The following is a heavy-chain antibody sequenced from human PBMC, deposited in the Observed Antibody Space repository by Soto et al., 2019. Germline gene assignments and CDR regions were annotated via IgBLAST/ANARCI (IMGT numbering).Heavy chain of an antibody. J-gene: IGHJ6*03. CDR1: GYTFTSYG. D-gene: IGHD3-3*01. CDR2: ISAYNGNT. Sequence: ASVKVSCKASGYTFTSYGISWVRQAPGQGLEWMGWISAYNGNTNYAQKLQGRVTMTTDTSTSTAYMELRSLRSDDTAVYYCARDYGAGDFWSGYYTRYYYYMDVWSKGTTVTVSS. V-gene: IGHV1-18*01. CDR3: ARDYGAGDFWSGYYTRYYYYMDV.